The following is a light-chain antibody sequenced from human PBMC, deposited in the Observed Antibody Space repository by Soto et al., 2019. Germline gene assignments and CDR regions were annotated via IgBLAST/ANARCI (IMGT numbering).Light chain of an antibody. V-gene: IGKV3-20*01. CDR2: GAS. CDR1: HSVSRTY. CDR3: QQFDDSVT. J-gene: IGKJ5*01. Sequence: VLTQSPCTLSLSPGDRANLSCRASHSVSRTYLAWYQQKPGQAPRLLMYGASDRATGTPGRLSGSGSGTDFTLTISGLEPEDSAVYYCQQFDDSVTFGQGTRLEIK.